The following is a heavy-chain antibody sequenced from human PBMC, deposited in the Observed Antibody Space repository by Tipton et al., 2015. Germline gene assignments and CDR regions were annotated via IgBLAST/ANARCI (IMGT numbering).Heavy chain of an antibody. CDR1: GFAFSSYG. J-gene: IGHJ4*02. CDR3: AREEGPFDY. V-gene: IGHV3-30*03. Sequence: SLRLSCAASGFAFSSYGMHWVRQAPGKGLEWVALISYDGSTKYPSDSVRGRFTISRDNSKNTMYLQMNSLRAEDTAEYYCAREEGPFDYWGQGTLVTVSS. CDR2: ISYDGSTK.